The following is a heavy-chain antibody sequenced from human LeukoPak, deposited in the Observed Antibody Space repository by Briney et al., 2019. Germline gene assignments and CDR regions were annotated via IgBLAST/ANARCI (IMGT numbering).Heavy chain of an antibody. J-gene: IGHJ6*03. Sequence: GGSLRLSCAASGFTFSSYGMHWVRQAPGKGLEWVAVISYDGSNKYYADSVKGRFTISRDNSKNTLYLQMNSLRAEDTAVYYCAKDIGVAVAGLKYYYYYYMDVWGNGTTVTVSS. D-gene: IGHD6-19*01. V-gene: IGHV3-30*18. CDR3: AKDIGVAVAGLKYYYYYYMDV. CDR2: ISYDGSNK. CDR1: GFTFSSYG.